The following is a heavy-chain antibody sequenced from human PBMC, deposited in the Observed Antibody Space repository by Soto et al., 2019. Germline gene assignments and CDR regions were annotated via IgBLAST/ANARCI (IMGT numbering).Heavy chain of an antibody. CDR1: GFTVSSNY. V-gene: IGHV3-53*01. Sequence: EVQLVESGGGLIQPGGSLRLSCAASGFTVSSNYMSWVRQAPGGGLEWVSIIYSGGSAYYADSVKGRFTISRDTSKNTLFLQMTSLRAEDTAIYYCARTIVGSTFDAFDIWGQGTTVTVSS. CDR3: ARTIVGSTFDAFDI. D-gene: IGHD1-26*01. CDR2: IYSGGSA. J-gene: IGHJ3*02.